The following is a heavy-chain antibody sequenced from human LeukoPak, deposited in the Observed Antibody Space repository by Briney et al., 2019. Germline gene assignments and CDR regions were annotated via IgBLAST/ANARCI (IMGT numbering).Heavy chain of an antibody. CDR3: ARSPSMTWFYFDY. CDR2: IYYSGNS. J-gene: IGHJ4*02. CDR1: GASISSGDFY. D-gene: IGHD2/OR15-2a*01. Sequence: NASETLSLTCTVSGASISSGDFYWSWIRQPPGKGLEWIGYIYYSGNSYYNPSLKSRVTISVDTSKNQFSLKLSSVTAADTALYYCARSPSMTWFYFDYWGQGTLVTVSS. V-gene: IGHV4-61*08.